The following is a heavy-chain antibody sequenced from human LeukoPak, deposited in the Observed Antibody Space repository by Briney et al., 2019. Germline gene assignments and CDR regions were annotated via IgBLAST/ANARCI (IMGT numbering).Heavy chain of an antibody. CDR3: TSFFETN. V-gene: IGHV3-74*01. CDR1: GFTFLSYA. CDR2: VNNDGSAT. J-gene: IGHJ4*02. Sequence: PGGSLRLSCSASGFTFLSYAMHWVRQAPGKGLVWVSHVNNDGSATSYADSVKGRFTISRDSAKNTVYLHMNSLRVEDTAVYYCTSFFETNWGQGTLVTVSS. D-gene: IGHD2/OR15-2a*01.